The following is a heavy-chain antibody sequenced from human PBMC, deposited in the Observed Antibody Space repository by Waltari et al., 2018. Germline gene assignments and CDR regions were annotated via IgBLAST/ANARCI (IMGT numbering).Heavy chain of an antibody. CDR1: GFPFSSSG. V-gene: IGHV3-30*03. J-gene: IGHJ6*02. CDR3: ASCTGGNCYYYGFDV. D-gene: IGHD2-8*02. CDR2: ISSDGSRK. Sequence: QVQLVESGGGVVQPGRSLCLSCAAAGFPFSSSGMHWVRQTTGRGLEWVAVISSDGSRKSYADSVKGRFSISRDNSKNSLSLEMNSLRPEDTAVYYCASCTGGNCYYYGFDVWGQGTTVTVSS.